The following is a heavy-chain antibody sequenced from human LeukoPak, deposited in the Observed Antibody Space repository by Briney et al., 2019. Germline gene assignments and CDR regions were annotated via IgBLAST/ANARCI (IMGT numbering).Heavy chain of an antibody. J-gene: IGHJ4*02. CDR1: GFTFSSYE. Sequence: PGGSLRLSCAASGFTFSSYEMNWVRQAPGKGLEWVSYISSSGSTIYYADSVKGRFTISRDNAKNSLYLQMNSLRAEDTAVYYCARETSYCSGGSCYPGGFDYWGQGTLVTVSS. V-gene: IGHV3-48*03. CDR3: ARETSYCSGGSCYPGGFDY. D-gene: IGHD2-15*01. CDR2: ISSSGSTI.